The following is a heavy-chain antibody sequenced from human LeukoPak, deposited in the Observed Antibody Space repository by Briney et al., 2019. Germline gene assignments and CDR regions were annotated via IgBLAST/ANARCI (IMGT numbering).Heavy chain of an antibody. D-gene: IGHD5-24*01. CDR1: GYSISSGYY. J-gene: IGHJ2*01. CDR3: AREMATNKWYFDL. CDR2: IYHSGST. Sequence: SETLSLTCTVSGYSISSGYYWGWIRQPPGKGLEWIGSIYHSGSTYYNPSLKSRVTISVDTSKNQFSLKLSSVTAADTAVYYCAREMATNKWYFDLWGRGTLVTVSS. V-gene: IGHV4-38-2*02.